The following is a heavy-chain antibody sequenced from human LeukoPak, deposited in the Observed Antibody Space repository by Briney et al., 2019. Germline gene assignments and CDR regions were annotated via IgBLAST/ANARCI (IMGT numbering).Heavy chain of an antibody. CDR2: MNPNSGNT. J-gene: IGHJ4*02. CDR1: GYTFTSYD. D-gene: IGHD1-26*01. CDR3: ARGPPASGSYSIDY. V-gene: IGHV1-8*01. Sequence: ASVKVSCKASGYTFTSYDISWVRQATGQGLEWMGWMNPNSGNTGYAQKFQGRVTMTRNTSISTAYMELSSLRSEDTAVYYCARGPPASGSYSIDYWGQGTLVTVSS.